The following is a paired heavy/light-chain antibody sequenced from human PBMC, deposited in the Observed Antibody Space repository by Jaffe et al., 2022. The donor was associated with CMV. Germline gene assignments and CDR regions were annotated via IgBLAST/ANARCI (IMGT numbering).Light chain of an antibody. CDR3: MQALQTPNT. V-gene: IGKV2-28*01. J-gene: IGKJ2*01. CDR2: LGS. CDR1: QSLLHSNGYNY. Sequence: DIVMTQSPLSLPVTPGEPASISCRSSQSLLHSNGYNYLDWYLQKPGKSPQLLIYLGSNRASGVPDRFSGSGSGTDFTLKISRVEAEDVGVYYCMQALQTPNTFGQGTKLEIK.
Heavy chain of an antibody. CDR3: ARTYELRYFDWLPHGFDP. Sequence: QVTLRESGPALVKPTQTLTLTCTFSGFSLSTSGMCVSWIRQPPGKALEWLARIDWDDDKYYSTSLKTRLTISKDTSKNQVVLTMTNMDPVDTATYYCARTYELRYFDWLPHGFDPWGQGTLVTVSS. CDR1: GFSLSTSGMC. CDR2: IDWDDDK. V-gene: IGHV2-70*15. D-gene: IGHD3-9*01. J-gene: IGHJ5*02.